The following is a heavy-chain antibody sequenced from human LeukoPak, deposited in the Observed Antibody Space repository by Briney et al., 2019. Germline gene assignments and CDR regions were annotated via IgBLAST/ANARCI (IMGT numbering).Heavy chain of an antibody. CDR3: ARGNYYSSGWPFDY. V-gene: IGHV4-34*01. Sequence: SETLSLTCAVYGGSFSGYYWSWIRQPPGKGLEWIGEINHSGSTNYNPSLKSRVTISVDTSRNQFSLKLSSVTAADTAVYYCARGNYYSSGWPFDYWGQGTLVTVSS. D-gene: IGHD6-19*01. CDR1: GGSFSGYY. CDR2: INHSGST. J-gene: IGHJ4*02.